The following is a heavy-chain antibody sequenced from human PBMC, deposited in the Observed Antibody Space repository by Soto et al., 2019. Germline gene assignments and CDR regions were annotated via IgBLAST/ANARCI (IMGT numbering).Heavy chain of an antibody. CDR3: AKNQERELPRVIDF. CDR1: GLTFSNYA. D-gene: IGHD1-7*01. V-gene: IGHV3-23*01. Sequence: EARLLESGGGLVKPGGSLRLSCATSGLTFSNYAMSWVRQAPGGGLEWVSSMSGSSSTTYYADSVRGRFTISRDRSKNTLYLQMSSLRAEDTALYYCAKNQERELPRVIDFWGQGTLVTVSS. CDR2: MSGSSSTT. J-gene: IGHJ4*02.